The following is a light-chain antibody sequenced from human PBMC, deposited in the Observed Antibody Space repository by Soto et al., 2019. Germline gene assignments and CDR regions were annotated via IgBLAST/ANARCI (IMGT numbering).Light chain of an antibody. V-gene: IGLV1-40*01. CDR2: ANS. CDR3: QSNDSSRYGYV. J-gene: IGLJ1*01. CDR1: SSSIGAGYD. Sequence: QSVLTQPPSVSGAPGPRVTISCAGGSSSIGAGYDVHWYQQLPGAAHKLLIYANSNRPSGVPDRFSGSKSGTSASLAITGLQAEDESDYYSQSNDSSRYGYVFGSGTKVTVL.